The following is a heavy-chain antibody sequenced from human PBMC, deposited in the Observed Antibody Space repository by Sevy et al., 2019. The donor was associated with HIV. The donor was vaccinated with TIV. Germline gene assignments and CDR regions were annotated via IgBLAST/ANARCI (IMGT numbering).Heavy chain of an antibody. Sequence: GGSLRLSCTTSGFTIDDYAMNWFRQPPGKGLEWVAFITRNSYEAYGGTTDYAASVKGRFIISRDDSKSIAYLQMNSLKTEDTAVYYCTRGLATADTPEYYFDYWGQGILVTVSS. CDR1: GFTIDDYA. V-gene: IGHV3-49*03. D-gene: IGHD5-12*01. CDR3: TRGLATADTPEYYFDY. CDR2: ITRNSYEAYGGTT. J-gene: IGHJ4*02.